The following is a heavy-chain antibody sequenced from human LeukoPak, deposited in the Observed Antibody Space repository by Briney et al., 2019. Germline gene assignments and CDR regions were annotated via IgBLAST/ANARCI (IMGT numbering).Heavy chain of an antibody. CDR1: GYTFTNYG. V-gene: IGHV1-3*04. D-gene: IGHD3-22*01. CDR2: INTGNGNT. J-gene: IGHJ1*01. CDR3: ARVPLSDPSGHYYPH. Sequence: ASVKVSCKTPGYTFTNYGMHWVRQAPRQSPEWMGWINTGNGNTKSSQKFQDRVTLTRDTSASTAYMELNSLSSEDTAVYYCARVPLSDPSGHYYPHWGQGTLVTVSS.